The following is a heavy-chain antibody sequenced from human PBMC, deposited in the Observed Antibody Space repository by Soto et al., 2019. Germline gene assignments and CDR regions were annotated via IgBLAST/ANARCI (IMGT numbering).Heavy chain of an antibody. Sequence: QVQLQESGPGLVKPSETLSLTCTVSGVSMTSYYWSWVRQPPGKGLGWIGYVYYSGSTTDNPSLKSRVTVSVDTAKNQFSLDVTSVTPADTAVYYCARVRLIGGTYCFDYWGQGTLVTVSS. CDR3: ARVRLIGGTYCFDY. CDR1: GVSMTSYY. J-gene: IGHJ4*02. V-gene: IGHV4-59*01. CDR2: VYYSGST. D-gene: IGHD1-26*01.